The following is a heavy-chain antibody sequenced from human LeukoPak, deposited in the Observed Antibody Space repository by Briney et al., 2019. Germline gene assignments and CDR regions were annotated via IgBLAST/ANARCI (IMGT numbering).Heavy chain of an antibody. CDR2: ISAYNGNT. CDR3: ARDPGYDWLMIRFDP. D-gene: IGHD5-12*01. CDR1: GYTFTSYG. V-gene: IGHV1-18*01. Sequence: GASVKLSCKASGYTFTSYGISWVRQAPGQGLEWMGWISAYNGNTNYAQKFQGRVTMTTDTSTSTAYMELRSLRSDDTAVYYCARDPGYDWLMIRFDPWGQGTLVTVSS. J-gene: IGHJ5*02.